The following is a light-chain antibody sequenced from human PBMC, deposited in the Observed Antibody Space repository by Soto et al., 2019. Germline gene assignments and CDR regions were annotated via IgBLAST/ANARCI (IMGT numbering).Light chain of an antibody. V-gene: IGLV1-44*01. J-gene: IGLJ2*01. CDR3: AAWDDSLNGVV. CDR2: NSN. CDR1: TSNIGSNT. Sequence: QSVLTQPPSASGTPGQRVTISCSGGTSNIGSNTVNWYQQLPGTAPKLLIYNSNQRPSGVPDRFSGSKSGTSASLAISGLQSEDEADYYCAAWDDSLNGVVFGGGTKVTVL.